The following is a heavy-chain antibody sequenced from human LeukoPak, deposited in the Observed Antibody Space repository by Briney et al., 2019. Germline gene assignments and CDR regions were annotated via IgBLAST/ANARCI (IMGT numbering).Heavy chain of an antibody. V-gene: IGHV1-2*02. CDR2: INPNSGGT. J-gene: IGHJ6*03. CDR1: GYTFTGYY. D-gene: IGHD3-10*01. CDR3: ARDEVSGSHSYYYYYYMDV. Sequence: ASVKVSCKASGYTFTGYYMHWVRQAPGQGLEWMGLINPNSGGTNYAQRFQGRVTMTRDTSISTAYMELSRLRSDDAAVYYCARDEVSGSHSYYYYYYMDVWGKGTTVTVSS.